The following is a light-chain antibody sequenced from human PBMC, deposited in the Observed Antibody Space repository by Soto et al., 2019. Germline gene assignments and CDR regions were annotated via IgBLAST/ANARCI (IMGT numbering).Light chain of an antibody. V-gene: IGKV3-20*01. CDR1: QSVSSDF. CDR3: QQYGTSPGLFT. Sequence: EIVLTQSPGSLSLSPGERATLSCRATQSVSSDFLAWYQQKPGQAPRLLIYGASSRATAIPDRFSGSGSGPDFDLTISRLEPEDFAVYYCQQYGTSPGLFTFGPGTKVDIK. J-gene: IGKJ3*01. CDR2: GAS.